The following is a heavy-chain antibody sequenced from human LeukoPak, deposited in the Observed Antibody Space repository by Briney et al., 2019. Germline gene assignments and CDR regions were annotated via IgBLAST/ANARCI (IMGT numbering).Heavy chain of an antibody. CDR1: GFTFSSYA. CDR2: ISGSGGST. Sequence: GGSPRLSCAASGFTFSSYAMSWVRQAPGKGLEWVSAISGSGGSTYYADSVKGRFTISRDNSKNTLYLQMNSLRAEDTAVYYCAKRGYYDSSGYYVYYFDYWGQGTLVTVSS. D-gene: IGHD3-22*01. V-gene: IGHV3-23*01. CDR3: AKRGYYDSSGYYVYYFDY. J-gene: IGHJ4*02.